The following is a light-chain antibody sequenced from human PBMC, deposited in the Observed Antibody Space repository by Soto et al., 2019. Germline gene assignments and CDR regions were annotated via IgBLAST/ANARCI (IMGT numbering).Light chain of an antibody. CDR3: QQYYRSSIT. J-gene: IGKJ5*01. V-gene: IGKV1-5*01. Sequence: DIQMTQSPSTLSASVGDRVTITCRASQSLNNYLAWYQQKPGKAPKLLIYDASTLERGVPSRFSGTGSGTEFTLTISSLQPDDFATYYCQQYYRSSITFAQGTRLEIK. CDR2: DAS. CDR1: QSLNNY.